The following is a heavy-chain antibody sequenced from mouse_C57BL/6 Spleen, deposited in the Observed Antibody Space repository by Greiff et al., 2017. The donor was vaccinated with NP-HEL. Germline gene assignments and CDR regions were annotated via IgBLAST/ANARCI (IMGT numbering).Heavy chain of an antibody. D-gene: IGHD1-2*01. J-gene: IGHJ1*03. CDR3: TRRIITEGYFDV. CDR1: GYTFTSYW. CDR2: INPGNSDT. V-gene: IGHV1-5*01. Sequence: VQLQQSGTVLARPGASVKMSCKTSGYTFTSYWMHWVKQRPGQGLEWIGAINPGNSDTSYNQKFKGKAKLTAVTSASTAYMELSSLTNEDSAVYYCTRRIITEGYFDVWGTGTTVTVSS.